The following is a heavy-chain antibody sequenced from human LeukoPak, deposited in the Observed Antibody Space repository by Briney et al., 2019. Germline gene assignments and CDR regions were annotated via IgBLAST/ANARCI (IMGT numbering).Heavy chain of an antibody. D-gene: IGHD2-2*01. V-gene: IGHV3-21*01. CDR3: ARFSGYCSSTSCLDDY. CDR2: ISSSSSYI. CDR1: GLTFSSYS. J-gene: IGHJ4*02. Sequence: GGSLRLSCAASGLTFSSYSMNWVRQAPGKGLEWVSSISSSSSYIYYADSVKGRFTISRDNAKNSLYLQMNSLRAEDTAVYYCARFSGYCSSTSCLDDYWGQGTLVTVSS.